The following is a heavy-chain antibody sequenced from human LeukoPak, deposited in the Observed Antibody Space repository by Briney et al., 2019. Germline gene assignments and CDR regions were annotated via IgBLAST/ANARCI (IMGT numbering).Heavy chain of an antibody. CDR1: GFTFSYYG. CDR3: AKGALLGYCSSTSCFARAYYMDV. J-gene: IGHJ6*03. V-gene: IGHV3-30*18. CDR2: ISTDGSIK. D-gene: IGHD2-2*01. Sequence: PGGSLRLSCAASGFTFSYYGLHWVRQAPGQGLEWVALISTDGSIKNYADSVKGRFSISRDNSKNKLYLQMNSLRAEDTAVYYCAKGALLGYCSSTSCFARAYYMDVWGKGTTVTVSS.